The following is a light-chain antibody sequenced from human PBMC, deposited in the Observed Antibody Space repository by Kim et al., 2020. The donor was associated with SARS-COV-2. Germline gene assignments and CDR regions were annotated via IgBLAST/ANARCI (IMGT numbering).Light chain of an antibody. CDR1: QDIRNH. CDR2: AAS. V-gene: IGKV1-27*01. Sequence: ASVGDRVTITCRASQDIRNHLAWYQQEPGKVPKVLIYAASALASGVPSRFGGSGSGTDFTLTITSLQPEDVATYYCQKYDSVPWTFGPGTKVDIK. CDR3: QKYDSVPWT. J-gene: IGKJ1*01.